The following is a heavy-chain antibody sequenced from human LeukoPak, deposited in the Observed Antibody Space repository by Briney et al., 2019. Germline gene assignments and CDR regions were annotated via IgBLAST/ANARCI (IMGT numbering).Heavy chain of an antibody. V-gene: IGHV4-39*01. D-gene: IGHD1-26*01. J-gene: IGHJ4*02. CDR3: ARHDTVGAKGYFDY. CDR1: GGSIAGSSYY. Sequence: PSETLSLTCTVSGGSIAGSSYYWVWIRQPPGNGLEWIGTIYYSGSTYYNPSLKSRVTISVDTSKNQFSLKLSSVTAADTAVFYCARHDTVGAKGYFDYWGQGTLVTVSS. CDR2: IYYSGST.